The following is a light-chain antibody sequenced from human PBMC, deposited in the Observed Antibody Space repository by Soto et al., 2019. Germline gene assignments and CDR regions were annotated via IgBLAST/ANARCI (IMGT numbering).Light chain of an antibody. CDR3: HQLNSIPFT. Sequence: IQLTHSPSSLSSSGGDRVTIACRASQSINSYLAWYQQKPGKAPKLLIYAASNLQGGVPSRFSRSGSGTDFTLTLCSLHPEDFATYYCHQLNSIPFTLGEGKKREI. J-gene: IGKJ4*01. CDR2: AAS. CDR1: QSINSY. V-gene: IGKV1-9*01.